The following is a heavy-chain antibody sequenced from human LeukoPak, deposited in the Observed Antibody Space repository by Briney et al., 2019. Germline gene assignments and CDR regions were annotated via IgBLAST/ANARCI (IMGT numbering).Heavy chain of an antibody. CDR2: INTNTGNP. V-gene: IGHV7-4-1*02. CDR3: ARESGLRYFDWLPSNYYYCYGMDV. CDR1: GYTFTSYA. Sequence: ASVKVSCKASGYTFTSYAMNWVRQAPGQGLEWMGWINTNTGNPTYAQGFTGRFVFSLDTSVSTAYLQISSLKAEDTAVYYCARESGLRYFDWLPSNYYYCYGMDVWGQGTTVTVSS. D-gene: IGHD3-9*01. J-gene: IGHJ6*02.